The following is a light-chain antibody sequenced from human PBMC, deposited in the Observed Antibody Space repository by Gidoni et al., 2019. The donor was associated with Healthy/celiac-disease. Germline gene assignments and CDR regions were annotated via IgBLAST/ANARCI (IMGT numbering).Light chain of an antibody. CDR3: QQYNSYSWT. J-gene: IGKJ1*01. Sequence: DIQMTQSLSTLSASVGDRVTITCRASQSISSWLAWYQQKPGKAPKLLIYDASSLESGVPSRFSGSGSGTEFTLTISSLQPDDFATYYCQQYNSYSWTCGQXTKVEIK. V-gene: IGKV1-5*01. CDR2: DAS. CDR1: QSISSW.